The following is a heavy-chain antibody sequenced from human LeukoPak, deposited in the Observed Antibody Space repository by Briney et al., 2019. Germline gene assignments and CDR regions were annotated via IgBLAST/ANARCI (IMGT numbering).Heavy chain of an antibody. J-gene: IGHJ5*02. V-gene: IGHV4-34*01. CDR1: GGSFSGYY. Sequence: PSETLSLTCAVYGGSFSGYYWSWIHQPPGKGLEWIGEINHSGSTNYNPSLKSRVTISVDTSKNQFSLKLSSVTAADTAVYYCARVGPEDWSDPWGQGTLVTVSS. D-gene: IGHD3/OR15-3a*01. CDR2: INHSGST. CDR3: ARVGPEDWSDP.